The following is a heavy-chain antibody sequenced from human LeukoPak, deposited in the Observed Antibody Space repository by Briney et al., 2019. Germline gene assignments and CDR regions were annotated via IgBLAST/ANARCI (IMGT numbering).Heavy chain of an antibody. CDR1: GGSIRSSYYY. CDR2: IYDSGST. V-gene: IGHV4-39*07. CDR3: ARVDSSFSTSSLKYYGMDV. J-gene: IGHJ6*02. D-gene: IGHD2-2*01. Sequence: PSETLSLTCTVSGGSIRSSYYYWGWIRQPPGKGLEWIGSIYDSGSTYYNPSLKSRVTISVDTSKNQFSLKLNSVTAADTAVYYCARVDSSFSTSSLKYYGMDVWGQGTTVTVSS.